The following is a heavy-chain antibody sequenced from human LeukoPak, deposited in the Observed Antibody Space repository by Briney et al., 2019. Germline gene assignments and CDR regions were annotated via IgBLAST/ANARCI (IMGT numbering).Heavy chain of an antibody. CDR2: TRNKANSYTT. CDR3: AREACTNGVCYVDY. Sequence: LSLTCTVSGYSISSGYYWGWIRQPPGKGLEWVGRTRNKANSYTTEYAASVKGRFTISRDDSKNSLYLQMNSLKTEDTAVYYCAREACTNGVCYVDYWGQGTLVTVSS. CDR1: GYSISSGYY. V-gene: IGHV3-72*01. D-gene: IGHD2-8*01. J-gene: IGHJ4*02.